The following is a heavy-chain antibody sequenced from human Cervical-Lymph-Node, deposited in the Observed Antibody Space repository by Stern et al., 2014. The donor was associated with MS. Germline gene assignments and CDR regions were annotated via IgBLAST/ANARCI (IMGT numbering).Heavy chain of an antibody. CDR2: IHPGDSDP. V-gene: IGHV5-51*01. Sequence: AQLVESGAEVKKPGESLKISCKGSGYSFTSYLIGWVRQMPGKGLEWMGLIHPGDSDPRYSPSSQGQANTSADKSISTAYLQWSSLKASDTAMYFCARVETGMLAPFDFWGQGTLVTVSS. CDR1: GYSFTSYL. D-gene: IGHD5-18*01. CDR3: ARVETGMLAPFDF. J-gene: IGHJ4*02.